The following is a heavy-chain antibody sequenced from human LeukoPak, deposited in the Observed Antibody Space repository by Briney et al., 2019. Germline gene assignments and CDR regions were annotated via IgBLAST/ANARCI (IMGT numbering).Heavy chain of an antibody. CDR1: GYTFTIFY. D-gene: IGHD2-15*01. V-gene: IGHV1-46*01. Sequence: ASVTVSFKSSGYTFTIFYMHWVRQAPGQGLEWMGVINPRSGSRSYAQKFQGRVIMTRDTSTSTVYMELSSLRSEDTAVYYCARDPRNSGDFDYWGQGTLVTVSS. CDR3: ARDPRNSGDFDY. J-gene: IGHJ4*02. CDR2: INPRSGSR.